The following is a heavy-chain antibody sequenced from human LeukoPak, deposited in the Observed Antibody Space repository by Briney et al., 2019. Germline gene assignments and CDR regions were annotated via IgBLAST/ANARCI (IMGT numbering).Heavy chain of an antibody. CDR1: GGTFSSYA. V-gene: IGHV1-69*04. Sequence: SVKVSCKASGGTFSSYAISWVRQAPGQGLEWMGRIIPILGIANYAQKFQGRVTITADKSTSTAYMELSSLRSEDTAVYYCARDERDGYNLDWGQGTLVTVSS. CDR2: IIPILGIA. CDR3: ARDERDGYNLD. D-gene: IGHD5-24*01. J-gene: IGHJ4*02.